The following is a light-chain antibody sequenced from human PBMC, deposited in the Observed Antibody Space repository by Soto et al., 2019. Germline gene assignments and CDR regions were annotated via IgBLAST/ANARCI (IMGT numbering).Light chain of an antibody. CDR3: GSWDSSLSAYD. CDR1: SSNIGGNS. Sequence: QSAMSQPPSVSAAPGQRVTISCSGSSSNIGGNSVSWYQQLPGTAPKLLIYDDDQRPSGIPDRFSGSKSGTSATLGITGFQTGDEADYYCGSWDSSLSAYDFGTGTKLTVL. CDR2: DDD. J-gene: IGLJ1*01. V-gene: IGLV1-51*01.